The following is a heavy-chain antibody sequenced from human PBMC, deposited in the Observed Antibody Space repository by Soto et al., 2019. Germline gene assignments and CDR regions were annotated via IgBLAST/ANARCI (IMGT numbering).Heavy chain of an antibody. V-gene: IGHV4-59*01. CDR1: GASINSFY. D-gene: IGHD1-26*01. J-gene: IGHJ3*01. CDR3: AISSGRGNTIGDSFDV. CDR2: VYDTGSA. Sequence: QVQLQESGPTLVKPSETLSLTCTVSGASINSFYWNWVRQPPGKELEWIGYVYDTGSAKYDPSNPSHRCRVTMSVETPKNQVSLKRSSAIAADTAMYYCAISSGRGNTIGDSFDVWGQGTMVTVSS.